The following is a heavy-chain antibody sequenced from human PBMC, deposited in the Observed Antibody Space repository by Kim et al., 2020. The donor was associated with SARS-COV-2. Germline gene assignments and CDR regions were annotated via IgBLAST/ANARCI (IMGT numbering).Heavy chain of an antibody. V-gene: IGHV1-69*13. D-gene: IGHD3-10*01. CDR3: ARDLSPGYYYGSGSYHGGDY. J-gene: IGHJ4*02. Sequence: SVKVSCKASGGTFSSYAISWVRQAPGQGLEWMGGIIPIFGTANYAQKFQGRVTITADESTSTAYMELSSLRSEDTAVYYCARDLSPGYYYGSGSYHGGDYWGQGTLVTVSS. CDR1: GGTFSSYA. CDR2: IIPIFGTA.